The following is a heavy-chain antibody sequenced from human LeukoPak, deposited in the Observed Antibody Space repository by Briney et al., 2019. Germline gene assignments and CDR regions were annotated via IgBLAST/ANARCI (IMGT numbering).Heavy chain of an antibody. V-gene: IGHV4-59*01. Sequence: PSETLSLTCTVSGGSISSYYWSWIRQPPGKGLEWIGYIYYSGSTNYNPSLKSRVTISVDTSKNQFSLKLNSVTAADTAVYYCARLYDIVAFYFDYWAQGTLVTVSS. CDR2: IYYSGST. J-gene: IGHJ4*02. D-gene: IGHD5-12*01. CDR1: GGSISSYY. CDR3: ARLYDIVAFYFDY.